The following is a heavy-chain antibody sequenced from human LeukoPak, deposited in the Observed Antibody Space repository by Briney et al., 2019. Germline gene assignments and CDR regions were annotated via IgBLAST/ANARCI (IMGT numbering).Heavy chain of an antibody. CDR3: ARQLGYCSDGSCYFDF. D-gene: IGHD2-15*01. Sequence: PGGSLRLSCAASGFTFSSYAMSWVRQAPGRGLEWVSAISTSGGITYYADSVKGRFTISRDNSKNTLYLQMNSLRVEDTAVYNCARQLGYCSDGSCYFDFWGQGTLVTVSS. V-gene: IGHV3-23*01. J-gene: IGHJ4*02. CDR2: ISTSGGIT. CDR1: GFTFSSYA.